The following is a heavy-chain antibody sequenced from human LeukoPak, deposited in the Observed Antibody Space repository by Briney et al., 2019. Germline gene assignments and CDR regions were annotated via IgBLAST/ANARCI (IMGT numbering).Heavy chain of an antibody. CDR3: ARPDYSNSPLFDY. Sequence: GVSVKVSCKASGYTFTGYYMHWVRQAPGQGLEWMGWINPNSGGTNYAQKFQGRVTMTRDTSISTAYMELSRLRSDDTAVYYCARPDYSNSPLFDYWGQGTLVTVSS. J-gene: IGHJ4*02. CDR1: GYTFTGYY. CDR2: INPNSGGT. D-gene: IGHD4-4*01. V-gene: IGHV1-2*02.